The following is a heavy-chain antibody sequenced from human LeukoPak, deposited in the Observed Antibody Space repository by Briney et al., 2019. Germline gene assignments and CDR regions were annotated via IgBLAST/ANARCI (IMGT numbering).Heavy chain of an antibody. J-gene: IGHJ4*02. CDR1: GGSISSYY. CDR2: IYYSGST. Sequence: PSETLSLTCTVSGGSISSYYWSWIRQPPGKGLEWIGYIYYSGSTNYNPSLKSRVTISVDTSKNQFSLKLSSVTAADTAVYYCARGTSYYGSGSYYKRTDLDYWGQGTLVTVSS. D-gene: IGHD3-10*01. CDR3: ARGTSYYGSGSYYKRTDLDY. V-gene: IGHV4-59*12.